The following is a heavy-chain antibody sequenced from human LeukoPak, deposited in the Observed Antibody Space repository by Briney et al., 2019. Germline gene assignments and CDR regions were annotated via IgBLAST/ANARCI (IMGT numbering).Heavy chain of an antibody. CDR2: MNPNSGNT. Sequence: GASVKVSCKASGYTFTSYDINWVRQATGQGLEWMGWMNPNSGNTGYAQKFQGRVTMTRNTSISTAYMELSSLRSEDTAAYYCARASRIAARPNRRGAYNWFDPWGQGTLVTVSS. D-gene: IGHD6-6*01. J-gene: IGHJ5*02. V-gene: IGHV1-8*01. CDR3: ARASRIAARPNRRGAYNWFDP. CDR1: GYTFTSYD.